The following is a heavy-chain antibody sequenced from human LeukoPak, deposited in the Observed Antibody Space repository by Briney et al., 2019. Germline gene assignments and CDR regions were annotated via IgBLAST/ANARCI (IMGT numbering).Heavy chain of an antibody. CDR3: AREKKQQLVPDY. CDR2: INPSVGST. Sequence: ASVKVSCKASGYTFTSYYMHWVRQAPGQGLEWMGIINPSVGSTSYAQKFQGRVTMTRDTSTSTVYMEPSSLRSEDTAVYYCAREKKQQLVPDYWGQGTLVTVSS. CDR1: GYTFTSYY. J-gene: IGHJ4*02. D-gene: IGHD6-13*01. V-gene: IGHV1-46*03.